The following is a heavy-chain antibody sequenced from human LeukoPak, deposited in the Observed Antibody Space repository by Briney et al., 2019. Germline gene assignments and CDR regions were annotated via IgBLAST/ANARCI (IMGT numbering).Heavy chain of an antibody. V-gene: IGHV3-15*01. D-gene: IGHD2-15*01. CDR1: GFTFSSYA. J-gene: IGHJ4*02. CDR2: IKSKTTGGTT. CDR3: TTCTGGSCYSDY. Sequence: GGSLRLSCAASGFTFSSYAMSWVRQAPGKGLEWVGRIKSKTTGGTTDFAAPVKGRFTISRDDSKNTLYLQMNSLKTEDTAVYYCTTCTGGSCYSDYWGQGTLVTVSS.